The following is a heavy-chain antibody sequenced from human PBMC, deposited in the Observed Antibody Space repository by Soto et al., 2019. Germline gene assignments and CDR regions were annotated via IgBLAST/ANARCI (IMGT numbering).Heavy chain of an antibody. CDR3: ERVRCSGGSCYLSGTTPLSGMDV. CDR2: INHSGST. V-gene: IGHV4-34*01. Sequence: SETLSLTCAVYGGSFSGYYWSWIRQPPGKGLEWIGEINHSGSTNYNPSLKSRVTISVDTSKNQFSLKLSSVTAADTAVYYCERVRCSGGSCYLSGTTPLSGMDVWGQGTTVTVSS. CDR1: GGSFSGYY. J-gene: IGHJ6*02. D-gene: IGHD2-15*01.